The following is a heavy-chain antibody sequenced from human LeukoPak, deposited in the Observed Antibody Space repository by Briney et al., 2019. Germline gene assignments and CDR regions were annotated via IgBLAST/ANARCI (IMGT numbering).Heavy chain of an antibody. CDR1: GFSFNSYA. V-gene: IGHV3-23*01. CDR2: ILGSGNST. D-gene: IGHD3-9*01. CDR3: AKDATYHDILTGYYGYGMDV. J-gene: IGHJ6*02. Sequence: GVSLRLSCAASGFSFNSYAMSWVRQAPGGGLEWVSTILGSGNSTYYANSVKGRFTISRDNSKNTLYLQMNSLRAEDTAVYFCAKDATYHDILTGYYGYGMDVWGQGTTVTVSS.